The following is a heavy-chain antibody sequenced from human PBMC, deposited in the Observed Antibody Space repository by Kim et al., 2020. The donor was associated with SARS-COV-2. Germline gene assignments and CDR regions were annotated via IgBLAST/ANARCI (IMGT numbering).Heavy chain of an antibody. CDR1: GFTFSTYW. V-gene: IGHV3-74*01. J-gene: IGHJ5*02. D-gene: IGHD6-6*01. CDR3: ARAGRSSAGYNWFDP. Sequence: GGSLRLSCAASGFTFSTYWMHWVRQAPGTGLVWVSTIMPDGSTTFYADSVKGRFTISRDNAKNTLYLQMNSLRVEDSAVYYCARAGRSSAGYNWFDPWGQGTLVTVSS. CDR2: IMPDGSTT.